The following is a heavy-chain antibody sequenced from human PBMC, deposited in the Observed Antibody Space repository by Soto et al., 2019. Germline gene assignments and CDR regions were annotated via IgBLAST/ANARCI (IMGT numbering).Heavy chain of an antibody. CDR2: ISASGGST. V-gene: IGHV3-23*01. Sequence: PGGSLRLSCASSEFPFDSFSMTWVRPAPGKGLEWVSAISASGGSTFYADSVKGRFTISRDSSKNTRYLHMNGLRAEATAVYYYARGAVMLYSWGQGTRVT. CDR3: ARGAVMLYS. J-gene: IGHJ4*02. CDR1: EFPFDSFS. D-gene: IGHD3-16*01.